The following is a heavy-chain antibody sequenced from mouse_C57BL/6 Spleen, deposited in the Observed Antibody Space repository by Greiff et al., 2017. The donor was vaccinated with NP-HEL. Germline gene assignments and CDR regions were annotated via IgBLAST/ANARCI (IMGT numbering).Heavy chain of an antibody. J-gene: IGHJ3*01. D-gene: IGHD1-1*01. CDR3: AREEEGLLFAY. V-gene: IGHV1-64*01. Sequence: QVQLQQPGAELVKPGASVKLSCKASGYTFTSYWMHWVKQRPGQGLEWIGMIHPNSGSTNYNEKFKSKATLTVDKSSSTAYMQLSSLTSEDSAVYYCAREEEGLLFAYWGQGTLVTVSA. CDR1: GYTFTSYW. CDR2: IHPNSGST.